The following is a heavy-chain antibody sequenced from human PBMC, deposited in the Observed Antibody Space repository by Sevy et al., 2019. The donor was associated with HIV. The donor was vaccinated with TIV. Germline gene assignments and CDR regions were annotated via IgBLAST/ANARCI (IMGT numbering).Heavy chain of an antibody. CDR1: GFTFSNAW. CDR3: TTEEGYCSGGSCYY. D-gene: IGHD2-15*01. CDR2: IKSKTDGGTT. V-gene: IGHV3-15*01. Sequence: GGSLRLSCAASGFTFSNAWMSWVRQAPGKGLEWVGRIKSKTDGGTTDYAAPVKGRFTISRDDSKNTLYLQMNSLKTADTAVYYCTTEEGYCSGGSCYYWGQGTLVTVSS. J-gene: IGHJ4*02.